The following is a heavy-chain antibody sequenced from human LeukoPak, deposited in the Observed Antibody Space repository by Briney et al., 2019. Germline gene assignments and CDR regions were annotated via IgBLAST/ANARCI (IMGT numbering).Heavy chain of an antibody. D-gene: IGHD5-18*01. Sequence: PGGSLRLSCEASGFTFGNYAMSWVRQAPGKVLEWVSSISGGSGTINYADSVKGRFIISRDNSKNTLYLQMNSLRAEDTAVYYWAKRGGRQLWLRDYYYYYYMDAWGKGTTVTISS. CDR1: GFTFGNYA. V-gene: IGHV3-23*01. CDR2: ISGGSGTI. J-gene: IGHJ6*03. CDR3: AKRGGRQLWLRDYYYYYYMDA.